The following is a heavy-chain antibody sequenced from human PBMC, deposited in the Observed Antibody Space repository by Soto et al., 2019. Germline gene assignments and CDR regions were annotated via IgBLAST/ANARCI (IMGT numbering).Heavy chain of an antibody. V-gene: IGHV3-20*04. Sequence: EVQLVESGGGVVRPGGSLRLSCAASGFTFDDYGMSWVRQAPGKGLEWVSGINWNGGSTGYADSVKGRFTISRDNANNSLYVQINILRAEDTSLYYCARDSGGGSIFDYWGQGTLVTVSS. D-gene: IGHD3-16*01. CDR1: GFTFDDYG. J-gene: IGHJ4*02. CDR2: INWNGGST. CDR3: ARDSGGGSIFDY.